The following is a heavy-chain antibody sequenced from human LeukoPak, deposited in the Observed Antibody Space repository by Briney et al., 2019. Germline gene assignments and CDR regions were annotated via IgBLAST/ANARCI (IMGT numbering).Heavy chain of an antibody. D-gene: IGHD1-7*01. Sequence: ASVKVSCKASGYTFTSYDINWVRQATGQRLEWMGWMNPNSGNTGYAQKFQGRVTITRNTSISTAYMELSSLRSKDTAVYYCARVGNWNYDPPDYYYYMDVWGKGTTVTVSS. CDR1: GYTFTSYD. CDR3: ARVGNWNYDPPDYYYYMDV. V-gene: IGHV1-8*03. CDR2: MNPNSGNT. J-gene: IGHJ6*03.